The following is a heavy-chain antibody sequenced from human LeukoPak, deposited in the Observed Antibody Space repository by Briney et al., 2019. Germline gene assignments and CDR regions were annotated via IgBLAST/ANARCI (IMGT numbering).Heavy chain of an antibody. CDR2: IYSGGST. J-gene: IGHJ6*02. V-gene: IGHV3-53*01. Sequence: GGSLRPSCAASGFTVSSNYMSWVHQAPGKGLEWVSVIYSGGSTYYADSVKGRFTISRDNSKNTLYLQMNSLRAEDTAVYYCARDVAVAGYYYYGMDVWGQGTTVTVSS. CDR3: ARDVAVAGYYYYGMDV. CDR1: GFTVSSNY. D-gene: IGHD6-19*01.